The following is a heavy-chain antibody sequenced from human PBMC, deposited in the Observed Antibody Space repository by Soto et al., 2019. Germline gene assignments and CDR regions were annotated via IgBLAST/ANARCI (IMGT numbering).Heavy chain of an antibody. Sequence: QLHLVQSGAVVKKPGASVTVSCSASGYPVTAYYMHWVRQAPGRGLEWMGGINPATGAAKYTQTFRGRVTMARDRSTSTVFMELSGLTSEDTAVFYGARGGGVGVAGSAAFDMWGQGTLVTVSS. D-gene: IGHD3-3*01. V-gene: IGHV1-2*02. CDR3: ARGGGVGVAGSAAFDM. CDR1: GYPVTAYY. CDR2: INPATGAA. J-gene: IGHJ3*02.